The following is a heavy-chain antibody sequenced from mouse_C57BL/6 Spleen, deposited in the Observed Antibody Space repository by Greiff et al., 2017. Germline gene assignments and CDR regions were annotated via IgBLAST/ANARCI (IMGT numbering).Heavy chain of an antibody. Sequence: VQLQQSGAELVKPGASVKMSCKASGYTFTSYWITWVKQRPGQGLEWIGDIYPGSGSTNYNEKFKSKATLTVDTSSSTAYMQLSSLTSEDSAVYYCARDPVSSPGDYWGQGTSGTVSS. CDR3: ARDPVSSPGDY. J-gene: IGHJ4*01. CDR1: GYTFTSYW. D-gene: IGHD1-1*01. CDR2: IYPGSGST. V-gene: IGHV1-55*01.